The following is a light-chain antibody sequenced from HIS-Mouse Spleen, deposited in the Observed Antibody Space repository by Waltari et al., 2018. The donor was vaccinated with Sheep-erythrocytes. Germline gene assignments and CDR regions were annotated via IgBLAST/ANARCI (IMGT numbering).Light chain of an antibody. CDR1: ALPKKY. Sequence: SYELTQPPSVSVSPGQTARIPCSGDALPKKYAYWYQQKSGQAPVLVIYEDSKRPSGIPERFSGSSSGRMATLTISGAQVEDEADYYCYSTDSSGNHWVFGGGTKLTVL. V-gene: IGLV3-10*01. CDR2: EDS. J-gene: IGLJ3*02. CDR3: YSTDSSGNHWV.